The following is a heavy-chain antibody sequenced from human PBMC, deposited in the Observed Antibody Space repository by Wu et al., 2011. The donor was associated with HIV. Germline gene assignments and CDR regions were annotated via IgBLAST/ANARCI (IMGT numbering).Heavy chain of an antibody. D-gene: IGHD2-15*01. CDR2: IIPLFGTT. CDR3: ANFGPVGALDV. V-gene: IGHV1-69*01. J-gene: IGHJ3*01. Sequence: QVQLVQSGAEVKKPGSSVKVSCKASGGTFNSYVLNWVRQAPGQGLEWMGAIIPLFGTTNYAQMFQGRVTITTDDSTSTAYMELSSLRSDDTAVYFCANFGPVGALDVWGQGTMVIVAS. CDR1: GGTFNSYV.